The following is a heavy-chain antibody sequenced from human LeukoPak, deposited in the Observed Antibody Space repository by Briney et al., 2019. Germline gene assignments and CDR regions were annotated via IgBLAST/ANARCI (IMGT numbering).Heavy chain of an antibody. CDR2: IYYSGST. CDR3: ARDKDNKGYNWFDP. CDR1: GGSISSVGYY. D-gene: IGHD5-24*01. Sequence: PSETLSLTCTVSGGSISSVGYYWSWIRQHPGKGLEWIGYIYYSGSTHYNPSLKSRVTMSVDTSKNQFSLKLSSLTAADTAVYYCARDKDNKGYNWFDPWGQGTLVTVSS. V-gene: IGHV4-31*03. J-gene: IGHJ5*02.